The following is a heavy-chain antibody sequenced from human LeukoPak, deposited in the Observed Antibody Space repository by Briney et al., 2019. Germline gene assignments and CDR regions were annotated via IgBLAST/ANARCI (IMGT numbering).Heavy chain of an antibody. Sequence: GGSLRLSCAASGFTFSSYSMNWVRQAPGKGLEWVSSISSSSSYIYYADSVKGRFTISRDNAKNSLYLQMNSLRAEDTAVYYCARGHCSSTSCYYYYGMDVWAKGPRSPYPQ. CDR3: ARGHCSSTSCYYYYGMDV. V-gene: IGHV3-21*01. CDR1: GFTFSSYS. D-gene: IGHD2-2*01. J-gene: IGHJ6*04. CDR2: ISSSSSYI.